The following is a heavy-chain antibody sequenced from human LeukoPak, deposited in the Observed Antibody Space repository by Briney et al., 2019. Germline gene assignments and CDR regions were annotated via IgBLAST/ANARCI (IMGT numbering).Heavy chain of an antibody. J-gene: IGHJ4*02. D-gene: IGHD2-2*01. CDR1: GYTFNGYY. Sequence: ASVKVSCKASGYTFNGYYMHWVRQAPGQGLEWMGWMNPDTGATNYAQKFQGRVSMTRYTSISTAYMELSRLRSDDTAVYYCAREADQLSYYFAYWGQRTLVTVSS. V-gene: IGHV1-2*02. CDR2: MNPDTGAT. CDR3: AREADQLSYYFAY.